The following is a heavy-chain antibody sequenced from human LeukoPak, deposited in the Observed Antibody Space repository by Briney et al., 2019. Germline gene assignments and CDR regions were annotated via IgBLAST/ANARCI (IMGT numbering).Heavy chain of an antibody. Sequence: ASVEVSCKASGYTFSNYALNWVRQAPGQGLEWMGWINTNTGDPTYAQGFTGRFVFSLDTSVSTPYLQISSLKAEDTAVYYCARDVPLGYGYHIIGGDYYYYYMDVWGKGTTVTVSS. CDR2: INTNTGDP. CDR3: ARDVPLGYGYHIIGGDYYYYYMDV. CDR1: GYTFSNYA. J-gene: IGHJ6*03. V-gene: IGHV7-4-1*02. D-gene: IGHD5-18*01.